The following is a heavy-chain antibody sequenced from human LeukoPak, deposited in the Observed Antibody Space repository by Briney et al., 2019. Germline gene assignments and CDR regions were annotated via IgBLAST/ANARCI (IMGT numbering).Heavy chain of an antibody. V-gene: IGHV1-69*05. J-gene: IGHJ3*02. CDR3: AREEYGDYHDAFDI. CDR1: GGTFSSYA. CDR2: IIPIFGTA. Sequence: SVTVSCKASGGTFSSYAISWVRQAPGQGLEWMGRIIPIFGTANYAQKFQGRVTITTDESTSTAYMELSSLKSDDTAVYYCAREEYGDYHDAFDIWGQGTMVTVSS. D-gene: IGHD4-17*01.